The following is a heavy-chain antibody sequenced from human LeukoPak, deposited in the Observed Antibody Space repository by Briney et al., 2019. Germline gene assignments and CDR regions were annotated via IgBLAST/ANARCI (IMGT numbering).Heavy chain of an antibody. CDR1: GFTFSSYG. J-gene: IGHJ6*03. Sequence: GGSLRLSCAASGFTFSSYGMHWVRQAPGKGLEWVAVIWYDGSNKYYADSVKGRFTISRDNSKNTLYLQMNSLRAEDTAVYYCARAVTTVTTTVRYYYYYMDVWGKGTTVTVSS. CDR2: IWYDGSNK. V-gene: IGHV3-30*19. D-gene: IGHD4-11*01. CDR3: ARAVTTVTTTVRYYYYYMDV.